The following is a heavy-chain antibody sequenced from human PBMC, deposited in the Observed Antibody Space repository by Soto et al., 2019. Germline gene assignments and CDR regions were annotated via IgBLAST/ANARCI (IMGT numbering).Heavy chain of an antibody. CDR1: GFTFSSYA. J-gene: IGHJ6*02. CDR3: AKNVWGITIFGGMDV. D-gene: IGHD3-9*01. V-gene: IGHV3-23*01. Sequence: EVQLLESGGGLVQPGGSRRLSCAASGFTFSSYAMSWVRQAPGKGLEWVSAISGSGGSTYYADSVKGRFTISRDNSKNTLNLQMNSLRAEDTAVYYCAKNVWGITIFGGMDVWGQGTTVTVSS. CDR2: ISGSGGST.